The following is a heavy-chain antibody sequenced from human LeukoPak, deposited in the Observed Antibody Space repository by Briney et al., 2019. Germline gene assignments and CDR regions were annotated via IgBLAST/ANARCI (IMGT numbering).Heavy chain of an antibody. CDR1: GDSISTSSYY. CDR3: ARSYYYDYRQIDY. V-gene: IGHV4-39*01. D-gene: IGHD3-22*01. J-gene: IGHJ4*02. CDR2: IYYSGRT. Sequence: PSETLSLTCTVSGDSISTSSYYWGWIRQPHGKGLEWLGSIYYSGRTYYNPSLKSRVTTSVDTSKNQFSLNLYSVTAADTAVFYCARSYYYDYRQIDYWGQGTLVTVSS.